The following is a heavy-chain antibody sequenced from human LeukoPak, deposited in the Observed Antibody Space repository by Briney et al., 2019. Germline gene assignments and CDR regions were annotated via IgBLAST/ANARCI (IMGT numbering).Heavy chain of an antibody. CDR1: GFTFSSYA. Sequence: GGSLRLSCAASGFTFSSYAMHWVRQAPGKGLEWVAVISYDGSNKYYADSVKGRFTISRDNSKNTLYLQMNSLRAEDTAVYYCARDYTVRYYFGYWGQGTLVTVSS. CDR3: ARDYTVRYYFGY. D-gene: IGHD3-16*01. CDR2: ISYDGSNK. V-gene: IGHV3-30-3*01. J-gene: IGHJ4*02.